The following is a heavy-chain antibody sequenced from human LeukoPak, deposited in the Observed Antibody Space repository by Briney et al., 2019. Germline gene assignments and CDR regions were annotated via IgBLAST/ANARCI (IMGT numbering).Heavy chain of an antibody. Sequence: GGSLRLSCAASGFTFSSYWMSWVREAPGKGLEWVANVKQDGSEKYYVDSVKGRFTISRDNAKNSLYLQMNSLRAEDTAVYYCARDNDFWSGWFYYYYMDVWGKGTTVTVSS. CDR2: VKQDGSEK. CDR3: ARDNDFWSGWFYYYYMDV. J-gene: IGHJ6*03. CDR1: GFTFSSYW. V-gene: IGHV3-7*01. D-gene: IGHD3-3*01.